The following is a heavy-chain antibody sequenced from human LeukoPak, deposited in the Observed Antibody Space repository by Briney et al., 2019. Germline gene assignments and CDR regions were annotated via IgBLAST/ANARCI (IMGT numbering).Heavy chain of an antibody. Sequence: GGSLRLSCAASGFTFSTYWMHWVRQSPGKGLVWVSRINGDGITHYADSVKGRFTISRDNAKDTLYLQMNSLRAEDTAVYYCAKDKSGSYFNFDYWGQGTLVTVSS. CDR3: AKDKSGSYFNFDY. D-gene: IGHD1-26*01. CDR2: INGDGIT. J-gene: IGHJ4*02. CDR1: GFTFSTYW. V-gene: IGHV3-74*01.